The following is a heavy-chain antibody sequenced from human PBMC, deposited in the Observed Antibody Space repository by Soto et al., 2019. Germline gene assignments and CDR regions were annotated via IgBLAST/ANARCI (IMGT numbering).Heavy chain of an antibody. CDR3: ARYQVATDAFDI. CDR2: IFYSGYT. D-gene: IGHD5-12*01. V-gene: IGHV4-59*01. J-gene: IGHJ3*02. CDR1: GGSISSYY. Sequence: QVQLQASGPGLVKPSETLSLTCTVSGGSISSYYWSWIRQPPGKGLEWIGYIFYSGYTNYNPSLKSLVTMSVDTAMNQFSLKLTSVTAADTAVYYCARYQVATDAFDIWGQGTLVTVSS.